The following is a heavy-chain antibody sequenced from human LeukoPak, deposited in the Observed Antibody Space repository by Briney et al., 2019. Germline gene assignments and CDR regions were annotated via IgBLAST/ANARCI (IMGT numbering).Heavy chain of an antibody. CDR1: GFTFSSYW. V-gene: IGHV3-7*01. Sequence: GGSLRLSCAASGFTFSSYWMSWVRQAPGKGLEWVANIKQDGSEKYYVDSVKGRFTISRDNAKNSLYLQMNSLRAEDTAVYYCASAYGSGSYYHYGMDVWGQGTTVTVSS. D-gene: IGHD3-10*01. CDR2: IKQDGSEK. J-gene: IGHJ6*02. CDR3: ASAYGSGSYYHYGMDV.